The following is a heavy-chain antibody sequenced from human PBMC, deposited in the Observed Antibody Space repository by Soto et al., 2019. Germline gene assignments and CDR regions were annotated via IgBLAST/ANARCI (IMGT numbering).Heavy chain of an antibody. CDR3: AKTPGVILVVTSFDH. CDR2: ISASGGST. CDR1: GFTFNRHA. V-gene: IGHV3-23*01. D-gene: IGHD3-22*01. J-gene: IGHJ4*02. Sequence: EVELLESGGGLVQPGGSLRLSRAASGFTFNRHALTWVRQAPGKGLEWVSAISASGGSTSDADSVKGRFTISRDNSKNPLYLQMKSLRAEDTAVYYCAKTPGVILVVTSFDHWGQGTLVTVSS.